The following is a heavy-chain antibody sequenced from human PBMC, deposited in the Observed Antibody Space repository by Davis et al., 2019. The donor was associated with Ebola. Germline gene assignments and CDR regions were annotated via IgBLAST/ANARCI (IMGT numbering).Heavy chain of an antibody. CDR2: INAGNGNT. V-gene: IGHV1-3*01. J-gene: IGHJ5*02. D-gene: IGHD3-10*01. Sequence: ASVKVSCKASGYTFTSYAMHWVRQAPGQRLEWMGWINAGNGNTKYSQKFQGRVTITRDTSASTAYMELSSLRSEDTAVYYCARDITMVQGPLGWFDPWGQGTLVTVSS. CDR1: GYTFTSYA. CDR3: ARDITMVQGPLGWFDP.